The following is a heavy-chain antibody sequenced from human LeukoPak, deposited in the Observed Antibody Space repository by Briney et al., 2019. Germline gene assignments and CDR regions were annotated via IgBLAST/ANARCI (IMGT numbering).Heavy chain of an antibody. D-gene: IGHD3-9*01. J-gene: IGHJ4*02. CDR2: ISAYNGNT. CDR1: GYTFTSYG. CDR3: AKDYDILTGSPVTALHY. Sequence: ASVKVSCKASGYTFTSYGISWVRQAPGQGLEWMGWISAYNGNTNYAQRLQGRVTMTTDTSTSTAYMELRSLRSDDTAVYSCAKDYDILTGSPVTALHYWGQGTLVTVSS. V-gene: IGHV1-18*01.